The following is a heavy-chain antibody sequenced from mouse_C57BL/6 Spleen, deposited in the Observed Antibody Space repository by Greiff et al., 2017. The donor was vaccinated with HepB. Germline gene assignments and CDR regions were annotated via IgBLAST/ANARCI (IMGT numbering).Heavy chain of an antibody. Sequence: QVQLQQSGAELVKPGASVKVSCKASGYTFTSYWMHWVKQRPGQGLEWIGRIHPSDSDTHYNQKFQGKATLTVANSSSTAYMQRSSLPSEDSAVYYCAMEDYYYGSSHYWGQGTTLTVAS. D-gene: IGHD1-1*01. J-gene: IGHJ2*01. CDR3: AMEDYYYGSSHY. CDR2: IHPSDSDT. CDR1: GYTFTSYW. V-gene: IGHV1-74*01.